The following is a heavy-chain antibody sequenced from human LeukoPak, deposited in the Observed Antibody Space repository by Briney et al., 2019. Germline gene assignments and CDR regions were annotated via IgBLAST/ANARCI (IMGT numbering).Heavy chain of an antibody. CDR2: IYYSGST. Sequence: SQTLSLTCTVSGGSISSGGYYWSWIRQHPGEGLEWIGYIYYSGSTYYNPPLKSRVTISVDTSKNQFSLKLSSVTAADTAVYYCARYEYSSSSYYFDYWGQGTLVTVSS. J-gene: IGHJ4*02. V-gene: IGHV4-31*03. CDR3: ARYEYSSSSYYFDY. CDR1: GGSISSGGYY. D-gene: IGHD6-6*01.